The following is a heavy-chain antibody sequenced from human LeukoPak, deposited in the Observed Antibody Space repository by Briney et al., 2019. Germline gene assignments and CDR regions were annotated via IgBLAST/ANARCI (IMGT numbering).Heavy chain of an antibody. V-gene: IGHV5-51*01. J-gene: IGHJ4*02. Sequence: LGESLKISCKGSGYSFTSYWIGWVRQMPGKGLEWMGIIYPADSSTKFSPSFQGQVTISADKSIATAYLQWSSLKASDTAMYYCARPIHCTSGVCYEYWGQGTLVTVSS. CDR2: IYPADSST. D-gene: IGHD2-8*01. CDR3: ARPIHCTSGVCYEY. CDR1: GYSFTSYW.